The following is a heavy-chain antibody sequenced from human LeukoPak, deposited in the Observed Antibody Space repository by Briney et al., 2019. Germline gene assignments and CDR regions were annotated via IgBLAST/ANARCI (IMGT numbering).Heavy chain of an antibody. CDR3: GNLAAVPVVSGYMRGGDYFDY. V-gene: IGHV3-30*18. D-gene: IGHD2-2*01. Sequence: GGSLRLSCAASGFTFSSYGMHWVRQAPGKGLEWVAVISYDGSNKYYADSVKGRFTISRDNSKNTLYLQMNSLRAEDTAVYYCGNLAAVPVVSGYMRGGDYFDYWGQGTLVTVSS. CDR2: ISYDGSNK. J-gene: IGHJ4*02. CDR1: GFTFSSYG.